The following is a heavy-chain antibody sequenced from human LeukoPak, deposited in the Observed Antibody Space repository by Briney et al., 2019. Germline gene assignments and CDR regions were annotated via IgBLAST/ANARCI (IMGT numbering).Heavy chain of an antibody. CDR3: ARQYSSGWYFSFDY. Sequence: SETLSLTCAVYGGSFSGYYWSWLRQPPGKGLEWIGGINHSGSTNYNPSLNSRVTMSVDTSKNQFSLKLSSVTAADTAVYYCARQYSSGWYFSFDYWGQGTLVTASS. CDR2: INHSGST. J-gene: IGHJ4*02. D-gene: IGHD6-19*01. V-gene: IGHV4-34*01. CDR1: GGSFSGYY.